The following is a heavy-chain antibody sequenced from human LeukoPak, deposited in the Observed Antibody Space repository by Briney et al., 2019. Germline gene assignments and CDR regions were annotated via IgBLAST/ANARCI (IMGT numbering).Heavy chain of an antibody. V-gene: IGHV1-18*01. CDR2: ISAYNGNT. Sequence: GASVKVSCKASGYTFTSYGISWVRQAPGQGLEWMGWISAYNGNTNYAQKLQGRVTMTTDTSTSTAYMELRSLRSDDTAVYYCARQSGWYFNDYCYGMDVWGQGTTVTVSS. CDR3: ARQSGWYFNDYCYGMDV. CDR1: GYTFTSYG. J-gene: IGHJ6*02. D-gene: IGHD6-19*01.